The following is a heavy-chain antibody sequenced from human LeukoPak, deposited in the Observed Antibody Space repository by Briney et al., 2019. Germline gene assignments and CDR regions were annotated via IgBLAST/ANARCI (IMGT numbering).Heavy chain of an antibody. V-gene: IGHV3-7*04. J-gene: IGHJ2*01. CDR3: AGGGPRANWYFDL. CDR1: GFTFSSYW. Sequence: GGSLGLSCAASGFTFSSYWMSWVRQAPGKGLEWVANIKQDGSEKYYVDSVKGRFTISRDNAKNSLYLQMNSLRAEDTAVYYCAGGGPRANWYFDLWGRGTLVTVSS. D-gene: IGHD1-26*01. CDR2: IKQDGSEK.